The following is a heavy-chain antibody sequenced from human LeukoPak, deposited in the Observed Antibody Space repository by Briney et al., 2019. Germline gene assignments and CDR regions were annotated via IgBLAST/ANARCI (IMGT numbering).Heavy chain of an antibody. CDR3: ARDATCTSASCYTPSAFDV. CDR1: GGSISSYY. D-gene: IGHD2-2*02. CDR2: IYYSGTA. J-gene: IGHJ3*01. V-gene: IGHV4-59*12. Sequence: PSETLSLTCTVSGGSISSYYWSWIRQPPGKGLEWIGYIYYSGTANYNPSLKSRVTISVDTSKNQFSLKLSSVTAADTAVYYCARDATCTSASCYTPSAFDVWGQGTMVTVSS.